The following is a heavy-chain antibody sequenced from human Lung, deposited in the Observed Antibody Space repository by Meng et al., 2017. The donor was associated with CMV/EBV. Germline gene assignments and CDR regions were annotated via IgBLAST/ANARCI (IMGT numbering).Heavy chain of an antibody. CDR2: INHSGST. Sequence: SXTXSLXCAVYGGXFSGYYWSWIRQPPGKGLEWIGEINHSGSTNYNPSLKSRVTISVDTSKNQFSLKLSSVTAADTAVYYCARGKSSGLITPLRGGSRPFDPWXQGTLVTVSS. D-gene: IGHD3-10*01. CDR1: GGXFSGYY. J-gene: IGHJ5*02. V-gene: IGHV4-34*01. CDR3: ARGKSSGLITPLRGGSRPFDP.